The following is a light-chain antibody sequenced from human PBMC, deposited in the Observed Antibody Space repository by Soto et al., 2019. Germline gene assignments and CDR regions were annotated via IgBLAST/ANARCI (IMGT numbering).Light chain of an antibody. V-gene: IGLV2-11*01. J-gene: IGLJ2*01. CDR2: DVN. Sequence: QSVLTQPRSVSGSPGQSVTISCTGTSSDVGGYNYVSWYQQHPGKAPKLMIYDVNKRPSGVPYRFSGSKSGNTASLTISGLQAEDEADYYCCSYAGSYPVVFGGGPKLTVL. CDR1: SSDVGGYNY. CDR3: CSYAGSYPVV.